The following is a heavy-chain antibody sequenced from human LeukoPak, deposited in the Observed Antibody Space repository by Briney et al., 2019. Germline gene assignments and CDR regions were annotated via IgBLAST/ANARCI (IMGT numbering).Heavy chain of an antibody. D-gene: IGHD2-15*01. J-gene: IGHJ5*02. Sequence: TGGSLRLSCAASGFTFSSYAMSWVRQAPGKGLERVSAISGSGGSTYYADSVKGRFTISRDNSKNTLYLQMNSLRAEDTAVYYCARLCSGGSCYPAWFDPWGQGIQVTVSS. CDR1: GFTFSSYA. CDR2: ISGSGGST. CDR3: ARLCSGGSCYPAWFDP. V-gene: IGHV3-23*01.